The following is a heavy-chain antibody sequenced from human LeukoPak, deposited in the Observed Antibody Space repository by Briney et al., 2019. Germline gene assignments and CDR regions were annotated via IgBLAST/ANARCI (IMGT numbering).Heavy chain of an antibody. CDR3: ARDADGTDLHYYHMDV. J-gene: IGHJ6*03. Sequence: SETLSLTCTVSGGSISSSSYYWAWIRQPPGKGLEWIGTIYHTGNANYNPSLQSRVIISLDRSKNQFSLRLNSVTAADTAVHFCARDADGTDLHYYHMDVWGKGTTVTVSS. D-gene: IGHD3/OR15-3a*01. V-gene: IGHV4-39*07. CDR2: IYHTGNA. CDR1: GGSISSSSYY.